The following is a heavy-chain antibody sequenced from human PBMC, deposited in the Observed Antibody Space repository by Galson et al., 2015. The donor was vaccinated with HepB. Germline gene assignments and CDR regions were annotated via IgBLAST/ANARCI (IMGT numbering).Heavy chain of an antibody. CDR3: ARARLWGKLVAGYFDY. Sequence: SVKVSCKASGYSFTDYYIMWVRQTPGQGLEWVGVINPRGRGTTYGQVLQGRVAMTSAKSTGTAYMELRSLRFDDTAKIYCARARLWGKLVAGYFDYWGQGTPVTVSS. V-gene: IGHV1-2*02. D-gene: IGHD6-19*01. CDR1: GYSFTDYY. CDR2: INPRGRGT. J-gene: IGHJ4*02.